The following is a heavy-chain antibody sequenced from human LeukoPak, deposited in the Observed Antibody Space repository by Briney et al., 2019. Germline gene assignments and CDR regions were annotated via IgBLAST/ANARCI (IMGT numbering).Heavy chain of an antibody. CDR3: AGWHNYYGSGSYYQGFDY. Sequence: SQTLSLTCTVSGGSISSGSYYWRWLRQPAGKGLEWIGRIYTSGSTNYNPSLKSRVTISVDTSKNQFSLKLSSVTAADTAVYYCAGWHNYYGSGSYYQGFDYWGQGTLVTVSS. J-gene: IGHJ4*02. V-gene: IGHV4-61*02. CDR2: IYTSGST. CDR1: GGSISSGSYY. D-gene: IGHD3-10*01.